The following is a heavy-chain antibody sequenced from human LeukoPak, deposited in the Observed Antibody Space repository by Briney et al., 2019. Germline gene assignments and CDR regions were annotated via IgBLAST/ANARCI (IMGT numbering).Heavy chain of an antibody. V-gene: IGHV4-59*11. CDR3: AGTAISIRFDP. D-gene: IGHD2-21*02. CDR1: GASIRSHY. J-gene: IGHJ5*02. CDR2: IYYSGST. Sequence: PSETLSLTRTVSGASIRSHYWSWLRHPPGKGLEWIGYIYYSGSTNYNPSLKSRVTISVDTSKNQFSMKLTSVTAADTAVYYCAGTAISIRFDPWGQGTLVTVSS.